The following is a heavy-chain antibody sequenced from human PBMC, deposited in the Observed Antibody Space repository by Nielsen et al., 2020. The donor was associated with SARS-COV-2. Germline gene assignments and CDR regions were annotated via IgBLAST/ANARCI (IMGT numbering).Heavy chain of an antibody. CDR1: GFTFSSFV. V-gene: IGHV3-23*01. J-gene: IGHJ6*03. D-gene: IGHD4-17*01. CDR2: ISGSGGGT. Sequence: GESLKISCAASGFTFSSFVMSWVRQAPGKGLEWVSSISGSGGGTYHADSVKGRFTISRDNSKRTVYLQMSSLRAEDTAVYYCARARGAYGDYYYYYYTDVWGKGTTVTVSS. CDR3: ARARGAYGDYYYYYYTDV.